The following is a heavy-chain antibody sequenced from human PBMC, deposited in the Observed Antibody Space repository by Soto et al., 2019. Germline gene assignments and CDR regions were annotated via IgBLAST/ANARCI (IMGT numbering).Heavy chain of an antibody. CDR1: GFIFSNYG. D-gene: IGHD2-15*01. Sequence: GSLRLSCAASGFIFSNYGMHWVRQAPGRGLEWVAVIWYHGIDKYYADSVKGRFTISRDNSKNTVYLQMNSLRGEDTAVYYCATGFLGLCTGGNCPLDYWGQGTLVTVSS. CDR2: IWYHGIDK. V-gene: IGHV3-33*01. J-gene: IGHJ4*02. CDR3: ATGFLGLCTGGNCPLDY.